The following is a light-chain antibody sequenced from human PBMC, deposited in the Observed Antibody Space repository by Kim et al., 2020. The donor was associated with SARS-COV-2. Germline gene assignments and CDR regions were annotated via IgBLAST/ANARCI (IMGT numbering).Light chain of an antibody. CDR2: YSN. CDR3: QVWDNSRDVVV. J-gene: IGLJ2*01. CDR1: NIGFKS. V-gene: IGLV3-21*04. Sequence: APGKTARIACGASNIGFKSVQWYQQRPGQAPVPVIYYSNDRPSGIPERFSGSKSGNTATLTISRVEVGDEADYYCQVWDNSRDVVVFGGGTQLTVL.